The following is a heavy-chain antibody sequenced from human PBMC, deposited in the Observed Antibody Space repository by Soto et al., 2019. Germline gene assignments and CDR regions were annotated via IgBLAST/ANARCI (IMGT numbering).Heavy chain of an antibody. CDR1: GYTFTSYD. J-gene: IGHJ3*02. Sequence: ASVKVSCKASGYTFTSYDINWVRQATGRGLEWMGWMNPNSGNTGYAQKFQGRVTMTRNTSISTAYMELSSLRSEDTAVYYCARSTTVTTTDDAFDIWGQGTMVTVSS. V-gene: IGHV1-8*01. CDR3: ARSTTVTTTDDAFDI. D-gene: IGHD4-17*01. CDR2: MNPNSGNT.